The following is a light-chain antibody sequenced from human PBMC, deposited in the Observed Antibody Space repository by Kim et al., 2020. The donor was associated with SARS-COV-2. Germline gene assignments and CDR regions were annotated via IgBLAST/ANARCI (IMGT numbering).Light chain of an antibody. V-gene: IGLV3-19*01. CDR2: GNN. CDR3: NSRDSNDNVV. CDR1: SLRSYY. Sequence: VALGQTVRITCQGSSLRSYYGTWYQQKPGQAPILVIYGNNNRPSGIPDRFSGSSSGNTASLTTTATQAGDEADYYCNSRDSNDNVVFGGGTQLTVL. J-gene: IGLJ2*01.